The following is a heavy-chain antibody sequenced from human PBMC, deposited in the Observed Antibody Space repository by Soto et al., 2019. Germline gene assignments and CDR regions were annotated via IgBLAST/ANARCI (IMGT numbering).Heavy chain of an antibody. V-gene: IGHV1-18*01. CDR1: GYTFSNYG. D-gene: IGHD2-2*01. CDR3: ARDRSTSDV. J-gene: IGHJ6*02. Sequence: QVQLVQSGAEVKKPGASVKVSCKASGYTFSNYGISWVRQAPGQGLEWMGWISVYNGNTNYAQRIQDRVTMTTDTSTSTVYMELRSLRSDDAAVYYCARDRSTSDVWGQGTTVTVSS. CDR2: ISVYNGNT.